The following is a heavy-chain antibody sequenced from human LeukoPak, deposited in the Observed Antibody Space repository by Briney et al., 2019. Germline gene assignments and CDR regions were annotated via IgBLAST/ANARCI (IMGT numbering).Heavy chain of an antibody. V-gene: IGHV3-30*02. CDR3: AKDIAPMYYYDSSGYYGDY. J-gene: IGHJ4*02. Sequence: PGGSLRLSCAASGFTFSSYGMHWVRQAPGKGLEWVAFIRYDGSNKYYADSVKGRFTIPRDNSKNTLYLQMNSLRAEDTAVYYCAKDIAPMYYYDSSGYYGDYWGQGTLVTVSS. CDR2: IRYDGSNK. D-gene: IGHD3-22*01. CDR1: GFTFSSYG.